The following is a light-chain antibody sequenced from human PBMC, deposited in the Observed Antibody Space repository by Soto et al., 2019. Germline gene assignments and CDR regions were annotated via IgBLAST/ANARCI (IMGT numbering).Light chain of an antibody. J-gene: IGKJ5*01. CDR2: ATS. CDR1: QAIFTF. V-gene: IGKV1-39*01. Sequence: IQVTQSPSSLSASVGYRVTITFRSSQAIFTFLNWYQQKEGKAPRFLIYATSNLQSGVPSRFSGTGSGTEFTLTISSLQPEDFATYFCQQGYSLPITFGQGTRLEIK. CDR3: QQGYSLPIT.